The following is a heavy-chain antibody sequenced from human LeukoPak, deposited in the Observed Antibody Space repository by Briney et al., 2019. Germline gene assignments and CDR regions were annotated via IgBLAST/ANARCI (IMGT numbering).Heavy chain of an antibody. CDR3: AKRFLSAD. CDR1: GGSFSGYY. D-gene: IGHD3-3*01. CDR2: INHSGST. J-gene: IGHJ4*01. V-gene: IGHV4-34*01. Sequence: SETLSLTCAVSGGSFSGYYWSWIRQPPGKGLEWIGEINHSGSTNYNPSLRSRVTISVDTSTNQFSLKLSSVNAANRPVYYCAKRFLSADWGQGTLVTVSS.